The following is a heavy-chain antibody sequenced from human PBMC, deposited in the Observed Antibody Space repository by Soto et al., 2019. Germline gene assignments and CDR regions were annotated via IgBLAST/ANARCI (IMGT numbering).Heavy chain of an antibody. CDR1: GFTFSDYY. Sequence: VQLVESGGGLVKPGESLRLSCAASGFTFSDYYMGWIRQAPGKGLEWLSYISGAGDTIYYADSVKGRFTISRDNVNXXXXLQXXXXXXXXTXXYYCARDPTTVAPLWGMDVWGQGTTVTVSS. CDR3: ARDPTTVAPLWGMDV. D-gene: IGHD4-17*01. CDR2: ISGAGDTI. J-gene: IGHJ6*02. V-gene: IGHV3-11*01.